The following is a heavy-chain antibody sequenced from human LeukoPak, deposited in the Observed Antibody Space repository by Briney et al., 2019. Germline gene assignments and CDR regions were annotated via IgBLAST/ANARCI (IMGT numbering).Heavy chain of an antibody. Sequence: GGSLRLSCTASGVTLSSYAMSWARQAPGKGLEWVSGISGSGGSTYYADSVKGRFTVSRDNSKSTLYLQVNSLTADDTAVYYCARETSSVHSNAGPPFDYWGQGTLVTVSS. CDR2: ISGSGGST. CDR1: GVTLSSYA. CDR3: ARETSSVHSNAGPPFDY. J-gene: IGHJ4*02. D-gene: IGHD2-15*01. V-gene: IGHV3-23*01.